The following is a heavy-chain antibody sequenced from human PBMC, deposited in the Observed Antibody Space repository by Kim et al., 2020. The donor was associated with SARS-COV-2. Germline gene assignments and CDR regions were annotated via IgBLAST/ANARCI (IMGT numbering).Heavy chain of an antibody. J-gene: IGHJ3*02. CDR3: ARDRSLWFGKDDAFDI. D-gene: IGHD3-10*01. CDR2: IKQDGSEK. V-gene: IGHV3-7*01. CDR1: GFTFSSYW. Sequence: GGSLRLSCAASGFTFSSYWMSWVRQAPGKGLEWVANIKQDGSEKYYVDSVKGRFTISRDNAKNSLYLQMNSLRAEDTAVYYCARDRSLWFGKDDAFDIWGQGTMVTVSS.